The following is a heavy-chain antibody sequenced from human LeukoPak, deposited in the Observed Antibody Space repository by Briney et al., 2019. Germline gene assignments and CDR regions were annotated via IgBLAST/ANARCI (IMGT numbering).Heavy chain of an antibody. D-gene: IGHD3-10*01. CDR2: IYSGGST. CDR3: ARDRGYYGSGSYYHDGMDV. J-gene: IGHJ6*02. CDR1: GFTVSSNY. Sequence: GGSLRLSCAASGFTVSSNYMSWVRQAPGKGLEWVSVIYSGGSTYYADSVKGRFTISRHNSKNTLYLQMNSLRAEDTAVYYCARDRGYYGSGSYYHDGMDVWGQGTTVTVSS. V-gene: IGHV3-53*04.